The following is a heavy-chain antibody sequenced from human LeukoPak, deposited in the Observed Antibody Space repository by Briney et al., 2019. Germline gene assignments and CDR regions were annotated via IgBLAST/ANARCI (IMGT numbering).Heavy chain of an antibody. CDR1: GYSFTSYW. CDR2: IYPGDSDT. D-gene: IGHD3-9*01. J-gene: IGHJ4*02. V-gene: IGHV5-51*01. CDR3: ARQDYHVLTGFDH. Sequence: GESLKISCKGSGYSFTSYWIGWVRQMPGKGLEWMGIIYPGDSDTKYSPSFQGQVTISADKSISTAYLQWSSLKASDTAMYYCARQDYHVLTGFDHWGQGTLVTVSS.